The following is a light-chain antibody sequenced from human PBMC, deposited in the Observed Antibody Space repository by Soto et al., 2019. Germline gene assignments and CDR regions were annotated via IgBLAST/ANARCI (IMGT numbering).Light chain of an antibody. V-gene: IGKV3D-20*02. CDR1: QSVSSSY. CDR3: QQRSNWLIT. CDR2: GAS. Sequence: EIVLTQSPGTLSLSPGERSTLSCRASQSVSSSYLAWYQQKHGQAPRXXIYGASSRATGIPDRFSGSGSGTDLTITISSLEPEDFEVYDCQQRSNWLITFGQGTKVDIK. J-gene: IGKJ1*01.